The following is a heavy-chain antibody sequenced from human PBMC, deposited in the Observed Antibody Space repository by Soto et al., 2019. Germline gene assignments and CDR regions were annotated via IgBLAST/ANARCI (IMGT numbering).Heavy chain of an antibody. V-gene: IGHV4-39*01. CDR1: GGSISSSSYY. CDR3: ARGGLLWFGELLSPNWFDP. CDR2: IYYSGST. D-gene: IGHD3-10*01. Sequence: QLQLQESGPGLVKPSETLSLTCTVSGGSISSSSYYWGWIRQPPGKGLEWIGSIYYSGSTYYNPSLKSRVTISVDTSKNQFSLKLSSVTAADTAVYYCARGGLLWFGELLSPNWFDPWGQGTLVTVSS. J-gene: IGHJ5*02.